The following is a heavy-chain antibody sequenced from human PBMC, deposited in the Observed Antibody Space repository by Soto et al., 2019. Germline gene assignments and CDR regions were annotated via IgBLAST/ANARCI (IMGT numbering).Heavy chain of an antibody. CDR2: IYYSGST. V-gene: IGHV4-59*12. D-gene: IGHD6-19*01. J-gene: IGHJ4*02. CDR3: ARARAVAGIHFDY. Sequence: PSETLSLTCTVSGGSISSYYWSWIRQPPGKGLEWIGYIYYSGSTNYNPSLKSRVTISVDTSKNQFSLKLSSVTAADTAVYYCARARAVAGIHFDYWGQGTLVTVSS. CDR1: GGSISSYY.